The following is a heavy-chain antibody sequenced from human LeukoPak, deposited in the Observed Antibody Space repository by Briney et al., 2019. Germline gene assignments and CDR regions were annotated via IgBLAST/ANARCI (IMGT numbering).Heavy chain of an antibody. Sequence: GGSLRFSCVASGFTFSDYYMSWIRQAPGKGLEWLSYINIAGSNTHYADSVMGRFTVSRDNAKKSLYLQMNNLRAEDTAVYYCATDGAGFDTWGQGVLVTVSS. V-gene: IGHV3-11*01. CDR2: INIAGSNT. J-gene: IGHJ5*02. CDR1: GFTFSDYY. CDR3: ATDGAGFDT.